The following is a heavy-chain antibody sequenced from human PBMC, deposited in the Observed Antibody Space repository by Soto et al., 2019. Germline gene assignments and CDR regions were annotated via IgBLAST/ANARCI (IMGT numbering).Heavy chain of an antibody. J-gene: IGHJ4*02. D-gene: IGHD3-3*01. CDR3: TTGSVEGY. CDR1: GFGISSAW. Sequence: XXSLRLSFAASGFGISSAWMNWVRQAPGKGLEWVGRIKTKTQGETTDYPAPVKGRFTISRDDSKNTLYLKMNSLKMEDTAVYYCTTGSVEGYWGQGTLVTVS. V-gene: IGHV3-15*07. CDR2: IKTKTQGETT.